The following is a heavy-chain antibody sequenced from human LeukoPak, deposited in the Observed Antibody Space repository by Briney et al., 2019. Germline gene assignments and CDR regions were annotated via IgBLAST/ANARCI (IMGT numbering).Heavy chain of an antibody. D-gene: IGHD3-10*01. Sequence: GGSLRLSCAASGFTFSDNWMTWVRQAPGKGLEWVASVKKDASEKNYVDSVKGRFTISRDNAKNSLYLQMNSLRVEDTAVYYCARGSPYGSRSDYLDSWGQGILVTVSS. CDR3: ARGSPYGSRSDYLDS. J-gene: IGHJ4*02. CDR1: GFTFSDNW. CDR2: VKKDASEK. V-gene: IGHV3-7*01.